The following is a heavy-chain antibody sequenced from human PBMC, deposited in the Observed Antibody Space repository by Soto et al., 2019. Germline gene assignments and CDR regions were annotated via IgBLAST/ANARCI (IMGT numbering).Heavy chain of an antibody. V-gene: IGHV1-69*13. D-gene: IGHD6-19*01. CDR2: IIPIFGTA. Sequence: ASVKVSCKASGGTFSSYAISWVRQAPGQGLEWMGGIIPIFGTANYAQKFQGRVTITADESTSTAYMELSSLRSEDTAVYYCARVPSIYSSGWYHNWFDPWGQGTLVTVSS. CDR1: GGTFSSYA. CDR3: ARVPSIYSSGWYHNWFDP. J-gene: IGHJ5*02.